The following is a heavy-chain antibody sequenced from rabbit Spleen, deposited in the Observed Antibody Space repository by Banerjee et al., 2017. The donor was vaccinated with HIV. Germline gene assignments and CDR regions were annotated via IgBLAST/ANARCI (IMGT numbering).Heavy chain of an antibody. D-gene: IGHD2-1*01. J-gene: IGHJ4*01. CDR3: ARGSATMTMVITGYYLTL. CDR2: IDTGSSGFT. CDR1: GVSFSSNYY. V-gene: IGHV1S40*01. Sequence: QSLEESGGDLVKPGASLTLTCTASGVSFSSNYYMCWVRQAPGKGLEWIACIDTGSSGFTYFASWAKGRFTCSKTSSTTVTLQMTSLTAADTATYFCARGSATMTMVITGYYLTLWGQGTLVTVS.